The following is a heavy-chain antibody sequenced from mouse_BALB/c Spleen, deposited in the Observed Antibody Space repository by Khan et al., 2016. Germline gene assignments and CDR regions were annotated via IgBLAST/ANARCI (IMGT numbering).Heavy chain of an antibody. Sequence: QVRLQQSGAELMKPGASVKLSCKATGYTFSNYWIEWVKQRPGHGLEWIGSILPGSGRTNAIARFKGQATFTSDTSSNTAYMQLSSLTSEDAAVYYCARAWYSLDYWGQGTSVTVSS. CDR2: ILPGSGRT. J-gene: IGHJ4*01. V-gene: IGHV1-9*01. CDR3: ARAWYSLDY. CDR1: GYTFSNYW.